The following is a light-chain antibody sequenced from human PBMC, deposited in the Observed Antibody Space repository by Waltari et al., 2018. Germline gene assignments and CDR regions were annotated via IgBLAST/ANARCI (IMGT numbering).Light chain of an antibody. Sequence: DIQMTQSPSSVSASVGARVTITCRASQGISTWLAWYQQKPGNAPVLLIYGASKLHSGVPSRFSGSGYGTEFTLTISALQPEDFAIYFCQETRTFPPTVGPGTKVEI. V-gene: IGKV1-12*01. CDR2: GAS. CDR3: QETRTFPPT. J-gene: IGKJ1*01. CDR1: QGISTW.